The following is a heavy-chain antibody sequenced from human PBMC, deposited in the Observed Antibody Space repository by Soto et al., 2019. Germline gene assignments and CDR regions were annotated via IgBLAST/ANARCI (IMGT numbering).Heavy chain of an antibody. J-gene: IGHJ4*02. CDR1: GGSISSGGYY. D-gene: IGHD5-18*01. V-gene: IGHV4-31*03. CDR2: IYYSGST. CDR3: ARERTAGYSYGLDY. Sequence: SETLSLTCTVSGGSISSGGYYWSWIRQHPGKGLEWIGYIYYSGSTYYNPSLKSRVTISVDTSKNQFSLKLGSVTAADTAVYYCARERTAGYSYGLDYWGQGTLVTVSS.